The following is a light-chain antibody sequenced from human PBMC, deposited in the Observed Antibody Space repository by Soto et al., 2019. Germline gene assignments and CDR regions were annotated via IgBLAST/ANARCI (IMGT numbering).Light chain of an antibody. Sequence: QSVLTQPPSVSGAPGQRVTISCTGSSSYIGAGYDVHWYQQLPGTAPKLLIYANTNRPSGVPDRFSGSKSGNTASLTVSGLQAEDEADYYCSSYAGGNKIFGGGTKLTVL. CDR1: SSYIGAGYD. CDR3: SSYAGGNKI. V-gene: IGLV1-40*01. CDR2: ANT. J-gene: IGLJ2*01.